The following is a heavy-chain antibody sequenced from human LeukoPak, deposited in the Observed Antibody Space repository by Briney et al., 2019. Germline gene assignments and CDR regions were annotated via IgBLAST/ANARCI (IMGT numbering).Heavy chain of an antibody. CDR1: GFTFSSYE. CDR3: ARIGTTTRGPAGLDV. J-gene: IGHJ6*02. Sequence: GGSLRLSCSASGFTFSSYEMNSVRQAPGKGLGWVSYIASGGGANRFYSESVNGRFTISRDNAKNSLYLHMNSLRAEDTGVYYCARIGTTTRGPAGLDVWGQGTTVTVSS. CDR2: IASGGGANR. V-gene: IGHV3-48*03. D-gene: IGHD2/OR15-2a*01.